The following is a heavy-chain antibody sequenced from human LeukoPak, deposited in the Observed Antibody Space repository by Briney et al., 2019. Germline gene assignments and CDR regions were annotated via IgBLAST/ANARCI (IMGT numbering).Heavy chain of an antibody. CDR3: AAGIRGDPYNWFDP. CDR2: IVVGSGNT. Sequence: SVKVSCKTSGFTFTTSAMQWERQARGQRLEWIGWIVVGSGNTNYAQKFQERVTMTRDTSTSTAYMELSSLRSEDTAVYYCAAGIRGDPYNWFDPWGQGTLVTVSS. J-gene: IGHJ5*02. CDR1: GFTFTTSA. V-gene: IGHV1-58*02. D-gene: IGHD2/OR15-2a*01.